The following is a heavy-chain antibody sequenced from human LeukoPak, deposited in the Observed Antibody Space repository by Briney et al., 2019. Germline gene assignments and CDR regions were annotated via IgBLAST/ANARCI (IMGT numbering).Heavy chain of an antibody. J-gene: IGHJ6*03. D-gene: IGHD5-24*01. Sequence: SVKVSCKASGGTFSSYAISWVRQAPGQGLEWMGRIIPIFGTANYAQKFQGRVTITTDESTSTAYMELSSLRSEDTAVYYCATTRGSYYYYCMDVWGKGTTVTVSS. V-gene: IGHV1-69*05. CDR1: GGTFSSYA. CDR3: ATTRGSYYYYCMDV. CDR2: IIPIFGTA.